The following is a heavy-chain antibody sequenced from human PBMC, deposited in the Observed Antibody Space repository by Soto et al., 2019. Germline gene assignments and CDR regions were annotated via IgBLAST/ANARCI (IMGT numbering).Heavy chain of an antibody. CDR2: ISSRSNYI. CDR1: GFTFSSYS. CDR3: ARAYSGNSVIPMDV. V-gene: IGHV3-21*01. D-gene: IGHD4-4*01. Sequence: PGGSLRLSCAASGFTFSSYSMNWVRQAPGRGLEWVSSISSRSNYIYYADSVKGRFTISRDNAKNSLYLQMNSLRDEDTAVFYCARAYSGNSVIPMDVWGQGTTVTVSS. J-gene: IGHJ6*02.